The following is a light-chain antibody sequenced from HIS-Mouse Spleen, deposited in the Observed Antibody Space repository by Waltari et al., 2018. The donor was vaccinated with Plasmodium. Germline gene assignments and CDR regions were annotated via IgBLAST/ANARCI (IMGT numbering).Light chain of an antibody. J-gene: IGLJ3*02. CDR2: EGS. Sequence: QSALTQPASVSGSPGQSITISCTGTRSHVGSDNIVYWYQQHQAKAPKLMLYEGSKRPSGFSNRFSGSKSGNTASLTISGLQAEDEADYYCCSYAGSSTWVFGGGTKLTVL. CDR3: CSYAGSSTWV. CDR1: RSHVGSDNI. V-gene: IGLV2-23*01.